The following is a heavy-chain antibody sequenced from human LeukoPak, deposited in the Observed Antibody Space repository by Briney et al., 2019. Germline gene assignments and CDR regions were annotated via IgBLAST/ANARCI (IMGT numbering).Heavy chain of an antibody. Sequence: SETLSLTCAVSGYSISSGYYWGWIRQPPGKGLEWIGSIYHTGSTYYNPSLQSRATISLDSPKNQSSLKLTSVTAADTAVYYCASGGTAVVMALTYYFDTWGQGTPVTVSS. CDR1: GYSISSGYY. CDR2: IYHTGST. D-gene: IGHD3-22*01. CDR3: ASGGTAVVMALTYYFDT. J-gene: IGHJ4*02. V-gene: IGHV4-38-2*01.